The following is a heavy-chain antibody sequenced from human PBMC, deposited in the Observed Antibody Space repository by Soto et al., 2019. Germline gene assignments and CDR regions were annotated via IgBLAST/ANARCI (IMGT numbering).Heavy chain of an antibody. CDR1: GFSFSTYW. J-gene: IGHJ2*01. Sequence: GGSLRLSCAASGFSFSTYWMSWVRQAPGKGLEWVANINQDGREKYSVDSVEGRFTISRDNANNSLYLQMDSLGPEDTAVYYCARDPWGGQFFDLWGRGTLVTVSS. CDR2: INQDGREK. CDR3: ARDPWGGQFFDL. D-gene: IGHD3-16*01. V-gene: IGHV3-7*01.